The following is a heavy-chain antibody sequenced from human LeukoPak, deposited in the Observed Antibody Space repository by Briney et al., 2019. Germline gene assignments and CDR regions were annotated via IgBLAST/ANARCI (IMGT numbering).Heavy chain of an antibody. D-gene: IGHD2-2*02. CDR3: ARAPVVPAAINPIIGCFDP. CDR1: GGTFSSYA. CDR2: IIPIFGTA. V-gene: IGHV1-69*05. J-gene: IGHJ5*02. Sequence: GASVKVSCKASGGTFSSYAISWVRQAPGQGLEWMGGIIPIFGTANYAQKFQGRVTITTDESTSTAYMELSSLRSEDTAVYYCARAPVVPAAINPIIGCFDPWGQGTLVTVSS.